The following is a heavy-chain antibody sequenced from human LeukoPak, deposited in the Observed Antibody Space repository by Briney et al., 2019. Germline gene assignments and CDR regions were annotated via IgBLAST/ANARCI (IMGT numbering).Heavy chain of an antibody. V-gene: IGHV4-4*02. J-gene: IGHJ4*02. CDR2: IYHSGST. Sequence: SETLSLTCAVSGGSISSRNWWSWVRQPPGKGLEWIGEIYHSGSTNYNPSLKTRVTISVDKSKNQFSLKLSSVTAADTAVYYCARLLRGYSYGKTRPYYFDYWGQGTLVTVSS. D-gene: IGHD5-18*01. CDR1: GGSISSRNW. CDR3: ARLLRGYSYGKTRPYYFDY.